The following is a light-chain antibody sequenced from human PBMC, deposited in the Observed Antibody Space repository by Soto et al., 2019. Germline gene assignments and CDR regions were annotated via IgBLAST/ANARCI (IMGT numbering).Light chain of an antibody. CDR2: DNN. CDR1: SSNIGNNY. CDR3: GTWDTSLSAYV. V-gene: IGLV1-51*01. J-gene: IGLJ1*01. Sequence: SVLTQPPSVSAAPGQKVTISCSGSSSNIGNNYVSWYQQLPGVAPKLLIYDNNKRPSEIPDRFSGSKSGTSATLGITGLQTGDEADYYCGTWDTSLSAYVFATGTKLTVL.